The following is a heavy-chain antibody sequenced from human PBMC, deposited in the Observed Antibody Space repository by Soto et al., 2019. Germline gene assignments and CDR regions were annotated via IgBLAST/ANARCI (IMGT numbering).Heavy chain of an antibody. V-gene: IGHV4-59*08. Sequence: SETLSLTCTVSGDSISNYYWSWIRQPPGKGLEWIGYVYYTGSTNYNPSLKSRVTISVDTSKNQFSLKLSSVTAADTAVYYCARRRGSGRLDSFDIWGPGTMVTVSS. J-gene: IGHJ3*02. CDR1: GDSISNYY. CDR2: VYYTGST. CDR3: ARRRGSGRLDSFDI. D-gene: IGHD3-10*01.